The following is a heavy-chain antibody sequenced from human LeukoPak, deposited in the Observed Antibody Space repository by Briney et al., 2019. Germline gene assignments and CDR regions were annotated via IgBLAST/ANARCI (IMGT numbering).Heavy chain of an antibody. V-gene: IGHV4-34*01. CDR3: ARGIEGRGVDV. J-gene: IGHJ6*04. CDR2: INHSGST. Sequence: SETLSLTCAIYGGSFSGYYWSWIRQPPGKGLEWIGEINHSGSTNYNPSLKSRVTISVDTSKNQFSLKLSSVTAADTAVYYCARGIEGRGVDVWGKGTTVTVSS. CDR1: GGSFSGYY.